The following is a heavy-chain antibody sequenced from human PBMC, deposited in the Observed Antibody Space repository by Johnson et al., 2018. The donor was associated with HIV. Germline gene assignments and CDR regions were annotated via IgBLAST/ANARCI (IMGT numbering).Heavy chain of an antibody. D-gene: IGHD1-14*01. CDR1: GFTVSSNY. J-gene: IGHJ3*02. CDR3: ARGRSGILILDDAFDI. Sequence: VRLVESGGGLVQPGGSLKLACAASGFTVSSNYMSWVRQAPGQGLEWVSVIYSDGTTYYADSVKGRFTISRDNSKNTLYLEMNIMRAEDTAVYYCARGRSGILILDDAFDIWGQGTMVTVSS. CDR2: IYSDGTT. V-gene: IGHV3-66*01.